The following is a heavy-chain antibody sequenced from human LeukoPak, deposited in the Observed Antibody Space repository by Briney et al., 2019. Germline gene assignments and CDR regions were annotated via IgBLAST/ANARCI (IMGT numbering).Heavy chain of an antibody. Sequence: PSETLSLTCTVSGGSISSSSYYWGWIRQPPGKGLEWIGSIYYSGSTYYNPSLKSRVTISVDTSKNQFSLKLSSVTAADTAVYYCASQVIAIVNYFDYWGQGTLVTVSS. CDR1: GGSISSSSYY. V-gene: IGHV4-39*01. CDR2: IYYSGST. D-gene: IGHD2-21*01. J-gene: IGHJ4*02. CDR3: ASQVIAIVNYFDY.